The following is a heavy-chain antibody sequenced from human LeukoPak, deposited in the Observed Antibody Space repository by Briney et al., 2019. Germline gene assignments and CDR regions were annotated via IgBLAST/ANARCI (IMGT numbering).Heavy chain of an antibody. J-gene: IGHJ3*02. CDR2: ISYDGSNK. Sequence: GGSLRLSCAASGFTFSSYGMHWVRQAPGKGLEWVAVISYDGSNKYYADSVKGRFTISRDNSKNTLYLQMNSLRAEDTAVYYCAKDASSIGGYAFDIWGQGTMVTVSS. D-gene: IGHD4-23*01. V-gene: IGHV3-30*18. CDR1: GFTFSSYG. CDR3: AKDASSIGGYAFDI.